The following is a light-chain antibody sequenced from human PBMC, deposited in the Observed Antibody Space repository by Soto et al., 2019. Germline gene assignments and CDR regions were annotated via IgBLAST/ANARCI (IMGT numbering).Light chain of an antibody. CDR1: SSDVGSYNL. V-gene: IGLV2-23*01. J-gene: IGLJ1*01. CDR2: EGS. CDR3: CSYAGSTFGV. Sequence: QSALTQPASVSGSPGQSITISCTGTSSDVGSYNLVSWYQQHPGKAPKFMIYEGSKRPSGVSNRFSGSKSGNTASLTISGLQAEDEADYYCCSYAGSTFGVFGTGTKVTVL.